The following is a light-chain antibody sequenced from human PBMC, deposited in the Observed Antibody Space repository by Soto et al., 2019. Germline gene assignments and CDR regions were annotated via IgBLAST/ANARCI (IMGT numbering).Light chain of an antibody. V-gene: IGLV2-14*01. J-gene: IGLJ1*01. CDR2: DIN. Sequence: QSALTQPASVSGSPGQSITISCTGTSSDVGNYIFVSWYRQHPGKAPKLMIYDINNRPSGVSNRFSGSKSGNTASLTISGLQAEDEADYYCVPCTTSASYVFGTGTKVNVL. CDR3: VPCTTSASYV. CDR1: SSDVGNYIF.